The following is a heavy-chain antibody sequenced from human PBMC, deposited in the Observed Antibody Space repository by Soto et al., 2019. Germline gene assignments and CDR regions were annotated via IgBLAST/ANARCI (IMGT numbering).Heavy chain of an antibody. CDR1: GYTFTSYA. D-gene: IGHD1-26*01. CDR3: ARRLSGSRLPVDY. V-gene: IGHV1-3*01. J-gene: IGHJ4*02. CDR2: INAGNGNT. Sequence: ASVKVSCKASGYTFTSYAMHWVRQAPGQRLEWMGWINAGNGNTKYSQKFQGRVTNTRDTSASTAYMELSSLRSEDTAVYYCARRLSGSRLPVDYWGQGTLVTVSS.